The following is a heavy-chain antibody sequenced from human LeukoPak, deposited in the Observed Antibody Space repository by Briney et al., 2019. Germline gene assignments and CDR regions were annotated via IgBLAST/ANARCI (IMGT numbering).Heavy chain of an antibody. Sequence: SETLSLTCTVSGGYIGSYYWSWIRQPPGKGLECIGYIYYIGSTNYNPSLKSRVTISVDTSKNQFSLKLSSVTAADTAVYYCARLYPRGLAFDSWGQGTLVTVSS. J-gene: IGHJ4*02. V-gene: IGHV4-59*01. CDR3: ARLYPRGLAFDS. CDR2: IYYIGST. D-gene: IGHD2/OR15-2a*01. CDR1: GGYIGSYY.